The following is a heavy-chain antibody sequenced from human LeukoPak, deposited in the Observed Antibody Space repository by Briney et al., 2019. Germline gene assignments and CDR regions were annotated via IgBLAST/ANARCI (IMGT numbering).Heavy chain of an antibody. CDR1: GFTFSSYW. CDR3: ARADSGDYVSGFGY. CDR2: IKQDGSEK. V-gene: IGHV3-7*01. D-gene: IGHD4-17*01. Sequence: GGSLRLSCAASGFTFSSYWMSWVRQAPGKGLEWVANIKQDGSEKYYVDSVKGRFTISRDNAKNSLYLQMNSLRAEDTAVYYCARADSGDYVSGFGYWGQGTLVTVSS. J-gene: IGHJ4*02.